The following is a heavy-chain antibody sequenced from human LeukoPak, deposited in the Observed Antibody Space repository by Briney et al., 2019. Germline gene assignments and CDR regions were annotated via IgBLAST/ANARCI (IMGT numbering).Heavy chain of an antibody. D-gene: IGHD2-8*01. Sequence: GGSLRLSCAASGFTFSDYYMSWIRQPQGKLLEWVSYISSIGSTIYYGDSVKGRFTISTDNAKNALYLQMNSLRAEDTAVYYCARDRQAGVYYFDYWGQGTLVSVSS. V-gene: IGHV3-11*01. CDR2: ISSIGSTI. J-gene: IGHJ4*02. CDR1: GFTFSDYY. CDR3: ARDRQAGVYYFDY.